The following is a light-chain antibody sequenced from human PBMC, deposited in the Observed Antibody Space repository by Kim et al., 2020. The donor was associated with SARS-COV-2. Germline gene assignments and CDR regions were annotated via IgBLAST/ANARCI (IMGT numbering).Light chain of an antibody. V-gene: IGLV2-8*01. J-gene: IGLJ2*01. CDR3: SSYGGRNDLV. CDR1: SDDIGHYNY. Sequence: GQSLTISCTGTSDDIGHYNYVSWYQQHPGKAPKLIIYEVNRRPSGVPDRFSGYKSGNTASLTVSRLQVEDEADYYCSSYGGRNDLVFGGGTQLTVL. CDR2: EVN.